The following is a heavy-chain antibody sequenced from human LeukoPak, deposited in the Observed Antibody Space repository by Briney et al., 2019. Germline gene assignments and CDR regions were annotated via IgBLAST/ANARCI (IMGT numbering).Heavy chain of an antibody. Sequence: ASVKVSCKASGGTFSSYAISWVRQAPGQGLEWMGGIIPIFGTANYAQKFQGRVTITTDESTSTAYMELSSLRSEDTAVYYCARVKSQVGAAFDYWGQGTLVTVSS. D-gene: IGHD2-15*01. J-gene: IGHJ4*02. CDR1: GGTFSSYA. CDR2: IIPIFGTA. V-gene: IGHV1-69*05. CDR3: ARVKSQVGAAFDY.